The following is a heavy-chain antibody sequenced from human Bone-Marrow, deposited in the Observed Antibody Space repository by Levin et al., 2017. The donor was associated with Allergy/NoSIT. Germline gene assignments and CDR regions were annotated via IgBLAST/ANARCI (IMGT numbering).Heavy chain of an antibody. J-gene: IGHJ4*02. D-gene: IGHD5-12*01. V-gene: IGHV3-7*01. CDR2: IKQDGSKT. Sequence: GGSLRLSCAASGFTFSSYWMSWARQAPGKGLEWVANIKQDGSKTYYVDSVKGRFTLSRDKAKSSLDLQMNSLRAEDTAIYYCARLFVRYSGYDNYFAYWGQGALVTVSS. CDR3: ARLFVRYSGYDNYFAY. CDR1: GFTFSSYW.